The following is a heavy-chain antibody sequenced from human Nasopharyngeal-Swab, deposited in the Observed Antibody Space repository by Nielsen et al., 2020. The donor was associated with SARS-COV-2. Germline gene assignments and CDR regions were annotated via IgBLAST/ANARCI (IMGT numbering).Heavy chain of an antibody. D-gene: IGHD3-22*01. CDR1: GGSISSGGYY. V-gene: IGHV4-31*03. CDR3: ARGVTHSQHYYDSSGYWFDY. CDR2: IYYSGST. Sequence: SETLSLTCTVSGGSISSGGYYWSWIRQHPGKGLEWIGYIYYSGSTYYNPSLKSRVTISVDTSKNQFSLKLSSVTAADTAVYYCARGVTHSQHYYDSSGYWFDYWGQGTLVTVSS. J-gene: IGHJ4*02.